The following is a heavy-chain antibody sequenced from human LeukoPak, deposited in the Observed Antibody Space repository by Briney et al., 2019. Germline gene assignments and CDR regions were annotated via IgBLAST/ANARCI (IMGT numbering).Heavy chain of an antibody. V-gene: IGHV3-7*05. D-gene: IGHD5-12*01. CDR2: INQDGSEK. Sequence: GGSLRLSCAASGLSFNTYWMTWVRQAPAKGPEWVANINQDGSEKNYVGSVKGRFTISRDSAKKSLYLQMNSLRAEDTAVYYCGRGPGYRSDYWGQGTLVTVSS. CDR3: GRGPGYRSDY. CDR1: GLSFNTYW. J-gene: IGHJ4*02.